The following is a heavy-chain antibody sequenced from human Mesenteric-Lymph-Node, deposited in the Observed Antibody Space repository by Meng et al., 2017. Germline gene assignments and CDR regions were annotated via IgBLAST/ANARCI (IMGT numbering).Heavy chain of an antibody. CDR3: ARVTMDIVVVVAANDAFDI. J-gene: IGHJ3*02. CDR2: IYYSGTT. V-gene: IGHV4-31*03. D-gene: IGHD2-15*01. Sequence: SETLSLTCTVSGGSISSGGYYWNWIRQHPGKGLEWIGYIYYSGTTYYNPSLKSRVTISVDTSKNQFSLKLSSVTAADTAVYYCARVTMDIVVVVAANDAFDIWGQGTMVTVSS. CDR1: GGSISSGGYY.